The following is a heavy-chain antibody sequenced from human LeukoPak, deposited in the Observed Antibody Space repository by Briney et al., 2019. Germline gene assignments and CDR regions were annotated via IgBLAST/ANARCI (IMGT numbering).Heavy chain of an antibody. V-gene: IGHV3-11*01. CDR1: GFIFSDSH. CDR3: ARRGNMSSHAFDI. J-gene: IGHJ3*02. Sequence: PGGPLRLSCAAPGFIFSDSHMSWIRQAPGEGLEWLSYIKSSDTSTFYADSVKGRFTVSREKAKNSLYLQMNSLRAEDTAVYYCARRGNMSSHAFDIWGQGTVVTVSS. CDR2: IKSSDTST. D-gene: IGHD2/OR15-2a*01.